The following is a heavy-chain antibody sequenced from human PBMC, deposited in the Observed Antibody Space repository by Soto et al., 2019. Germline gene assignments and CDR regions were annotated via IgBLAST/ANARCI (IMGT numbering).Heavy chain of an antibody. J-gene: IGHJ4*02. D-gene: IGHD1-20*01. Sequence: PGGSLRLSCVVSGFTVSSTDYMSWVRQAPGKGLEWISAVSVSGGSTYYADSVKGRFTISRDNSKDTLYLQMNNLRAEDTAVYYCAKPPDYNWNDYWGQGTLVTVSS. CDR1: GFTVSSTDY. CDR3: AKPPDYNWNDY. CDR2: VSVSGGST. V-gene: IGHV3-23*01.